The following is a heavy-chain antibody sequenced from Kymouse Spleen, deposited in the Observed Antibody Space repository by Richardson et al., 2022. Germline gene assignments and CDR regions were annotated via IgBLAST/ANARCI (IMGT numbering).Heavy chain of an antibody. V-gene: IGHV3-21*03. CDR2: ISSSSSYI. CDR3: ARDQDSSSSVVYYYYYGMDV. Sequence: EVQLVESGGGLVKPGGSLRLSCAASGFTFSSYSMNWVRQAPGKGLEWVSSISSSSSYIYYADSVKGRFTISRDNAKNSLYLQMNSLRAEDTAVYYCARDQDSSSSVVYYYYYGMDVWGQGTTVTVSS. D-gene: IGHD6-6*01. CDR1: GFTFSSYS. J-gene: IGHJ6*02.